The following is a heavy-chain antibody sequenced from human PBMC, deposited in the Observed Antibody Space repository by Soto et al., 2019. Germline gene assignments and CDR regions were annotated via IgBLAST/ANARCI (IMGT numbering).Heavy chain of an antibody. CDR3: ARGRGRYSSGWSWFDP. V-gene: IGHV4-4*02. CDR1: GGTIRSPDW. D-gene: IGHD6-19*01. Sequence: KPSETLSLTCGVSGGTIRSPDWWTWVRQPPGKGLEWIGEIFQIGSTNYTPSLESRVTISVDKSKNQFSLTLTSVTAADTAVYFCARGRGRYSSGWSWFDPWGQGILVTVSS. CDR2: IFQIGST. J-gene: IGHJ5*02.